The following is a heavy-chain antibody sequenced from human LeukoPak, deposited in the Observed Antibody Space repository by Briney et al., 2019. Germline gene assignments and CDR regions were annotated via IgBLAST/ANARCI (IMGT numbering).Heavy chain of an antibody. CDR1: GFTFSNYW. CDR3: AREDDWNYEEY. V-gene: IGHV3-7*01. Sequence: GGSLRLSCAASGFTFSNYWMSWARQAPGKGLEWVANIKQDGSEKYYVNSVKGRFTISRDNAKNSLYLQMSSLRAEDTAIYFCAREDDWNYEEYWGQGTLVTVSS. D-gene: IGHD1-7*01. CDR2: IKQDGSEK. J-gene: IGHJ4*02.